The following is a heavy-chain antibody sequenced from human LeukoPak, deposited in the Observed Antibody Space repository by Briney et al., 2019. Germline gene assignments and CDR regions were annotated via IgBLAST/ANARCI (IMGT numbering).Heavy chain of an antibody. Sequence: PGRSLRLSCAASGFGFSSYAMHWVRQAPGKGLEWVAVISYDGRIKYFADSVKGRFTISRDNSRNTLYLQMNSLRAEDTAVYYCARDRVIITMVRGGNYMDVWGKGTTVTVSS. V-gene: IGHV3-30*04. D-gene: IGHD3-10*01. CDR3: ARDRVIITMVRGGNYMDV. CDR1: GFGFSSYA. CDR2: ISYDGRIK. J-gene: IGHJ6*03.